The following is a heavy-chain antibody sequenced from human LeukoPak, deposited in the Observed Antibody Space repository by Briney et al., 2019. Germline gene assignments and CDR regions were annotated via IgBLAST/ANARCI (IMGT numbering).Heavy chain of an antibody. CDR1: GGSISSNHYY. Sequence: SSETLSLTCTVSGGSISSNHYYWGWIRQPPGKGLEWIGSIYYSGSTHYNPSLKSRVTISIDTSKNQFSLKLSSVTAADTVVYYYARDGEMATIENYFDYWGQGTLVTVSS. J-gene: IGHJ4*02. CDR3: ARDGEMATIENYFDY. V-gene: IGHV4-39*07. CDR2: IYYSGST. D-gene: IGHD5-24*01.